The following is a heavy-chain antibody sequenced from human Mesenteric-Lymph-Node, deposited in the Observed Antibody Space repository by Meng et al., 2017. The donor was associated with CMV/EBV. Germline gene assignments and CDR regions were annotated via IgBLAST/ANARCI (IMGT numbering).Heavy chain of an antibody. D-gene: IGHD6-13*01. V-gene: IGHV3-30-3*01. CDR2: ISYDGSNK. CDR1: GITFSSHA. CDR3: ARDYREHIAAAATRILYYYYYGMDV. Sequence: GGSLRLSCAASGITFSSHAMSWVRQAPGKGLEWVAVISYDGSNKYYADSVKGRFTISRDNSKNTLYLQMNSLRAEDTAVYYCARDYREHIAAAATRILYYYYYGMDVWGQGTTVTVSS. J-gene: IGHJ6*02.